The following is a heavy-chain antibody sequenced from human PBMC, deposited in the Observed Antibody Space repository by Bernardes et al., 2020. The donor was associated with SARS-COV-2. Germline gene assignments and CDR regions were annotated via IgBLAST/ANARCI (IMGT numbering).Heavy chain of an antibody. CDR2: ISGSGGST. Sequence: GYLTLSCTASGFTFNMYAMTWVRQAPGKGLEWVSGISGSGGSTYYADSVKGRFTISRDNSKNTLFLQMNSLRAEDTAVYYCAKCVVGYYAVDVWGQGTTVTVSS. CDR3: AKCVVGYYAVDV. V-gene: IGHV3-23*01. J-gene: IGHJ6*02. D-gene: IGHD2-15*01. CDR1: GFTFNMYA.